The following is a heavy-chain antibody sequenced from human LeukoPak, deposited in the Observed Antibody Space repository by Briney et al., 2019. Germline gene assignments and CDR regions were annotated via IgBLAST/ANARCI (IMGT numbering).Heavy chain of an antibody. Sequence: PSQTLSLTCTVSGGSISSGSYYWSWIRQPAGKGLEWIGRIYTSGSTNYNPSLKSRVTISVDTSKNQFSLKLSSVTAADSAVYYCARGKQLVPGGAYYMDVWGKGTTVTVSS. V-gene: IGHV4-61*02. CDR2: IYTSGST. CDR3: ARGKQLVPGGAYYMDV. D-gene: IGHD6-6*01. CDR1: GGSISSGSYY. J-gene: IGHJ6*03.